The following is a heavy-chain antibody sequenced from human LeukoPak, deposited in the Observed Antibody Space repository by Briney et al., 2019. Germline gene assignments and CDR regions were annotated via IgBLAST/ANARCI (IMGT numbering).Heavy chain of an antibody. CDR3: ARDGYCSGGSCPGDY. J-gene: IGHJ4*02. Sequence: VSVKVSCKASGYTFTGYYMHWVRQAPGQGLEWMGWINPNSGGTNYAQKFQGRVTMTRDTSISTAYMELSRLRSDDTAVYYCARDGYCSGGSCPGDYWGQGTLVTVSS. CDR1: GYTFTGYY. V-gene: IGHV1-2*02. CDR2: INPNSGGT. D-gene: IGHD2-15*01.